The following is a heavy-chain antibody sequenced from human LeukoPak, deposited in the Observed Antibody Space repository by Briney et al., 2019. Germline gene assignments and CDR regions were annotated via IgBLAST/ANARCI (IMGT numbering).Heavy chain of an antibody. D-gene: IGHD3-3*01. J-gene: IGHJ4*02. CDR2: IKGDGIST. Sequence: GGSLRLSCAASGFTFSTYGMSWVRHAPGQGLVWVSRIKGDGISTNYADSVKGRFTISRDIAKNTLYLQMNSLRAEDTGVYYCAKDHYWSIDYWGRGTLVTVSS. CDR3: AKDHYWSIDY. CDR1: GFTFSTYG. V-gene: IGHV3-74*01.